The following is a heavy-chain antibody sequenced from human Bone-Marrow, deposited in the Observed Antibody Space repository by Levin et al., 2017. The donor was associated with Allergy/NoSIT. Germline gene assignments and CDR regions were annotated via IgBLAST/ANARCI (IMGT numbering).Heavy chain of an antibody. Sequence: PGGSLRLSCAASGFTFSSYAMSWVRQAPGKGLEWVSAIPGSAHSSYYADSVRGRFTISRDNSKNTLYLQMDSLSAEDTAVYYCAKHNGATGWYSPDYWGQGTLVTVSS. CDR2: IPGSAHSS. D-gene: IGHD6-19*01. CDR3: AKHNGATGWYSPDY. V-gene: IGHV3-23*01. CDR1: GFTFSSYA. J-gene: IGHJ4*02.